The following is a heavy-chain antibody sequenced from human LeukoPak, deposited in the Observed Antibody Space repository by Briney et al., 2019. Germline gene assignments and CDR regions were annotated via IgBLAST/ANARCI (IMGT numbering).Heavy chain of an antibody. CDR2: ISSSGDTI. CDR1: GFPFSDCY. Sequence: GGSLRLSCVASGFPFSDCYMSWIRQAPGRGLEWVSYISSSGDTIYYADSVKGRFTISRDNAKNSVHLQMNSLRAEDTAVYYCARVVHYGLGPAVGWGQGTLVTVSS. D-gene: IGHD3-10*01. J-gene: IGHJ4*02. V-gene: IGHV3-11*01. CDR3: ARVVHYGLGPAVG.